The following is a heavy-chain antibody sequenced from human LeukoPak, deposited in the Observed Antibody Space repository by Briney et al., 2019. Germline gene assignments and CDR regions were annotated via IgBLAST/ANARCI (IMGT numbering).Heavy chain of an antibody. J-gene: IGHJ3*02. V-gene: IGHV4-59*12. D-gene: IGHD5-18*01. CDR3: AREMDTAMAIDAFDI. CDR2: IYYSGST. Sequence: SETLSLTCTVAGGSISSYYWSWIRQPPGKGLEWIGYIYYSGSTNYNPSLKSRVTMSVDTSKNQFSLKLSSVTAADTAVYYCAREMDTAMAIDAFDIWGQGTMVTVSS. CDR1: GGSISSYY.